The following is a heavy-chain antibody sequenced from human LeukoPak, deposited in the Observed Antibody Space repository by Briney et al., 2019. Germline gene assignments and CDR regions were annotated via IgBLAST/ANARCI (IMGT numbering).Heavy chain of an antibody. Sequence: GGSLRLSCAASGFIFSDYGIHWVRQAPGEGLEWVAVVSSGGTVTYYGDSVKDRFTISRDNAKNSLYLQMNSLRAEDTAVYYCARAVGSRYYDSSGPYYYYYMDVWGKGTTVTVSS. V-gene: IGHV3-30*03. CDR3: ARAVGSRYYDSSGPYYYYYMDV. CDR1: GFIFSDYG. D-gene: IGHD3-22*01. CDR2: VSSGGTVT. J-gene: IGHJ6*03.